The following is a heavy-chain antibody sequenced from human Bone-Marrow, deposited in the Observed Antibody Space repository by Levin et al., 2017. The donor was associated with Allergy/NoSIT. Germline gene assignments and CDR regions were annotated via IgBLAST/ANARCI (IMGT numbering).Heavy chain of an antibody. J-gene: IGHJ5*02. Sequence: SVKVSCKASGGTFSSYAISWVRQAPGQGLEWMGGIIPIFGTANYAQKFQGRVTITADKSTSTAYMELSSLRSEDTAVYYCASVAGRPEANNWFDPWGQGTLVTVSS. V-gene: IGHV1-69*06. D-gene: IGHD1-14*01. CDR3: ASVAGRPEANNWFDP. CDR2: IIPIFGTA. CDR1: GGTFSSYA.